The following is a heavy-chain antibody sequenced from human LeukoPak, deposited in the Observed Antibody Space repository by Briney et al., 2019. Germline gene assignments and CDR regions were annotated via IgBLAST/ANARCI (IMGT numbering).Heavy chain of an antibody. D-gene: IGHD2-15*01. J-gene: IGHJ6*02. Sequence: ASVKVSCKASGYTFAGYYMHWGRQAPGQGLEWMGWINPNNGGTNYAQKFQGRVTMTRDTSISTAYMELSRLRSDDTAVYYCARTGGSIPPGISYMDVWDQGTTVTVSS. CDR2: INPNNGGT. CDR3: ARTGGSIPPGISYMDV. CDR1: GYTFAGYY. V-gene: IGHV1-2*02.